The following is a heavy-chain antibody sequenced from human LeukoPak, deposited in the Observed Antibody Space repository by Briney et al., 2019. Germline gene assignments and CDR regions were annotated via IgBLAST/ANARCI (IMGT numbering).Heavy chain of an antibody. CDR1: RFTASNNY. V-gene: IGHV3-66*02. Sequence: PGGSLRLSCVPSRFTASNNYMSWVRQAPGKGLGWVSVIYGGGSAYYPDSVKGRFTISRDNSKNTLYLQMHILRAEDTAVYYCATTASGGHYNYFDHWGQGTLVTVSS. CDR3: ATTASGGHYNYFDH. CDR2: IYGGGSA. D-gene: IGHD3-10*01. J-gene: IGHJ4*02.